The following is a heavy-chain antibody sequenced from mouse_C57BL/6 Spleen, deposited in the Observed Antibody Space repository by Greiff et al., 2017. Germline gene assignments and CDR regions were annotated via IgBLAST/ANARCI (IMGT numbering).Heavy chain of an antibody. Sequence: EVKLVESGGGLVKPGGSLKLSCAASGFTFSDYGMHWVRQAPEKGLAWVAYISSGSSTLYYADTVKGRFTFSRDNANNTLFLQMTSLRSEDTAMYYCARTYYSNPWFAYWGQGTLVTVSA. D-gene: IGHD2-5*01. CDR1: GFTFSDYG. V-gene: IGHV5-17*01. CDR2: ISSGSSTL. J-gene: IGHJ3*01. CDR3: ARTYYSNPWFAY.